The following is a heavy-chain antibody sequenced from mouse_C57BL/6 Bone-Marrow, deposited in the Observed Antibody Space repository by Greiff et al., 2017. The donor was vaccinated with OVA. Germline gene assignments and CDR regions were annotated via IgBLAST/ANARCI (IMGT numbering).Heavy chain of an antibody. D-gene: IGHD1-1*01. J-gene: IGHJ2*01. CDR1: GFTFTGYA. V-gene: IGHV5-4*01. Sequence: VLLVESGADLVKPGGSLKLSCAASGFTFTGYAMTWVRQTPEQGLEWVATISAGGSYTYYKDNVKGRFTMSRDNATNTLYLQMSHLTSEDTAVYYCARGGITDPWCWGKGTTLTV. CDR2: ISAGGSYT. CDR3: ARGGITDPWC.